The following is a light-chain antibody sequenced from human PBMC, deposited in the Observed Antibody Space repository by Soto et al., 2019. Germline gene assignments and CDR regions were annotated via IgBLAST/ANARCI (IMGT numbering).Light chain of an antibody. Sequence: DSQMTQSPSTLSASVGDRVTITCRASQTMSTWLAWYQQKPGKAPKLLIYDASSLRSGVPSRFSGSGSGTEFTLTINSLQPDDFATYYCLQHNRYPRTFGQGTKLEIK. CDR3: LQHNRYPRT. V-gene: IGKV1-5*01. J-gene: IGKJ1*01. CDR2: DAS. CDR1: QTMSTW.